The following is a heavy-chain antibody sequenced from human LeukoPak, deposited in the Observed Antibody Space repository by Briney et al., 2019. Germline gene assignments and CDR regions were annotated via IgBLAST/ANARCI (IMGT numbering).Heavy chain of an antibody. CDR2: IKQDGSEK. CDR1: GFTFSSYW. J-gene: IGHJ6*02. D-gene: IGHD6-13*01. Sequence: GGSLRLSCAASGFTFSSYWMSWVRQAPGKGLEWVANIKQDGSEKYYVDSVKGRFTISRDNAKNSLYLQMSSLRAEDTALYYCARDTPYSSSWQNYYAMDVWGQGTTVTVSS. CDR3: ARDTPYSSSWQNYYAMDV. V-gene: IGHV3-7*01.